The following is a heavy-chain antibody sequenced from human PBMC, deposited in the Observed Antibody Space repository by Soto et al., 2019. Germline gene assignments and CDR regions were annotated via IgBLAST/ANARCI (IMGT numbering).Heavy chain of an antibody. CDR3: TRDEGGSYDSWFHP. D-gene: IGHD1-26*01. V-gene: IGHV3-21*01. CDR2: ISSGGTYI. CDR1: FTFSMYS. J-gene: IGHJ5*02. Sequence: EVQVVESGGGLVKPGGSLRLSCSFTFSMYSMNWVRQAPGKGLEWVASISSGGTYIKDADSVQGRFTISRDNAKNSVSLQMNSLRVEDTAVYFCTRDEGGSYDSWFHPWGQGTLVTVSS.